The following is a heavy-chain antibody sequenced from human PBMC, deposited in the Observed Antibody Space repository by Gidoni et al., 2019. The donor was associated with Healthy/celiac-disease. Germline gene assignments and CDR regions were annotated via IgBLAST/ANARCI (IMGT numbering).Heavy chain of an antibody. Sequence: QVQLVESGGGVVQPGGSLRLSCAASGCTFSSYGLHWVRQAPGKGLEWVALIRYDGSNKYYADSVKGRFTISRDNSKSTLYLQMNSLRAEDTSVYYCAKDPAVAGTLWGQGTLVTVSS. J-gene: IGHJ4*02. CDR3: AKDPAVAGTL. CDR2: IRYDGSNK. D-gene: IGHD6-19*01. CDR1: GCTFSSYG. V-gene: IGHV3-30*02.